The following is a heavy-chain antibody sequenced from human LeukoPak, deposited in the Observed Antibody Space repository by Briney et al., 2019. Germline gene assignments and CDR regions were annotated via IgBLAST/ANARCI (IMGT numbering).Heavy chain of an antibody. J-gene: IGHJ1*01. V-gene: IGHV4-39*07. CDR2: IYYSGST. CDR1: GGSISSSSYY. D-gene: IGHD3-9*01. CDR3: ARGDYDILTGSKYFQH. Sequence: PSETLSLTCTVSGGSISSSSYYWGWIRQPPGKGLEWIGSIYYSGSTYYNPSLKSRVTISVDTSKNQFSLKLSSVTAADTAMYYCARGDYDILTGSKYFQHWGQGTLVTVSS.